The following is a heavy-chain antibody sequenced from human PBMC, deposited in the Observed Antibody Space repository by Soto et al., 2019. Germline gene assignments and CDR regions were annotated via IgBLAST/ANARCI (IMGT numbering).Heavy chain of an antibody. D-gene: IGHD6-19*01. CDR2: IRRKANSYTT. CDR3: ARLGGWSGGSSGMEV. J-gene: IGHJ6*02. Sequence: EVQLVESGGGLVQPGGSLRLSCAASGLIFSDYHMDWVRQAPGKGLEWVGRIRRKANSYTTEYAASVKGRFTISRDDSKHSLYLQMNSLKSEDTAVYYCARLGGWSGGSSGMEVWGHGTTVTVSS. V-gene: IGHV3-72*01. CDR1: GLIFSDYH.